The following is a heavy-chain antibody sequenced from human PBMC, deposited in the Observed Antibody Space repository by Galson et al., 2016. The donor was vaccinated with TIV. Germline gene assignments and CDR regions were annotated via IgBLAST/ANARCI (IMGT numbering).Heavy chain of an antibody. V-gene: IGHV3-23*01. J-gene: IGHJ3*01. CDR1: GFNFHFYV. Sequence: SLRLSCAATGFNFHFYVMNWVRQAPGKGLEWVSTVGVTGRLTYYADSVKGRFSVSRDNSRNTVYLQMSGLRADDTAVYYCAKPGKSGEYSWDGFDVWGQG. CDR3: AKPGKSGEYSWDGFDV. CDR2: VGVTGRLT. D-gene: IGHD3-10*01.